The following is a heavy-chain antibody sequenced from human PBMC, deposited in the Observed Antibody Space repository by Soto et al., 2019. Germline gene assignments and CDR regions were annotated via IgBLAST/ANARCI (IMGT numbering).Heavy chain of an antibody. CDR2: IYYSGST. J-gene: IGHJ4*02. Sequence: QLQLQESGPGMVQPSETLSLTCTVSGGSISSSSYYWGWIRQPPGKGLEWIGSIYYSGSTYYNPSLKSRVTISVDTSKNQFSLKLSSVTAADTAVYYCARRPLVVFATSGFGYFDYWGQGTLVTVSS. D-gene: IGHD3-3*01. V-gene: IGHV4-39*01. CDR3: ARRPLVVFATSGFGYFDY. CDR1: GGSISSSSYY.